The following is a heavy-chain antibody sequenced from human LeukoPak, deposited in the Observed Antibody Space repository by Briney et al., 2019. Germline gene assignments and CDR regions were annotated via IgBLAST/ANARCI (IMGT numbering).Heavy chain of an antibody. CDR3: GRDGYGDHVVDY. D-gene: IGHD4-17*01. J-gene: IGHJ4*02. Sequence: RASETLSLTCAVYGGSFSGYYWSWIRQPPGKGLEWVAGITWDGGGTGYVGSVKGRFTISRDKAKKSLYLQMNSLRAEDTALYYCGRDGYGDHVVDYWGQGTLVTVSS. CDR1: GGSFSGYY. CDR2: ITWDGGGT. V-gene: IGHV3-20*04.